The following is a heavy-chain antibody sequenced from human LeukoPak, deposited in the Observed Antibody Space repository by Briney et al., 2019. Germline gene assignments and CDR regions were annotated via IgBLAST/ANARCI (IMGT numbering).Heavy chain of an antibody. CDR3: ARDDGTVIDY. CDR1: GLTFSSYS. V-gene: IGHV3-21*01. J-gene: IGHJ4*02. Sequence: GGSLRLSCAASGLTFSSYSMNWVRQAPGKGLEWVSSIGSSSSYIYYADSVKGRFTISRDNAKNSLYLQMNSLRAEDTAVYYCARDDGTVIDYWGQGTLVTVSS. D-gene: IGHD2-8*02. CDR2: IGSSSSYI.